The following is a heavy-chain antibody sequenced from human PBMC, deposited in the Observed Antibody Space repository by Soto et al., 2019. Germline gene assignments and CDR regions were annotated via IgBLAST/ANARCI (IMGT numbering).Heavy chain of an antibody. D-gene: IGHD1-1*01. CDR2: IWYDGSKE. Sequence: VGSVRLSCAASGLPFNRNGMHWVRQAPGKGLEWVAVIWYDGSKEYYSDSVKGRFTISRDNSKNMLYLQMNSVRVEDTAVYFCARDRSAGNYFYYGMDVWGQGTTVTVSS. CDR1: GLPFNRNG. J-gene: IGHJ6*02. V-gene: IGHV3-33*01. CDR3: ARDRSAGNYFYYGMDV.